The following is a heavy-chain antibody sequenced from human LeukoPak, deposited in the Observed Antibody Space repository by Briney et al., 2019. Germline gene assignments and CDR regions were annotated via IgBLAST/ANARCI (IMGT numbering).Heavy chain of an antibody. CDR3: ASTDRATGTTWGLDY. V-gene: IGHV3-30-3*01. J-gene: IGHJ4*02. Sequence: GGSLRLSCAASGFTFSSYAMHWVRQAPGKGLESVAVISYDGSNKYYADSVKGRFTNSRDNSKNILYLQMNSLRADDTAVYYCASTDRATGTTWGLDYWGQGTLVTVSS. D-gene: IGHD1-1*01. CDR1: GFTFSSYA. CDR2: ISYDGSNK.